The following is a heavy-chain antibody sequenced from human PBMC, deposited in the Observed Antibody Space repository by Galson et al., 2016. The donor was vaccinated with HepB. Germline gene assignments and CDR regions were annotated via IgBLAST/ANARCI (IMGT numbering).Heavy chain of an antibody. D-gene: IGHD1-1*01. V-gene: IGHV1-18*01. CDR2: ISAYNGYT. Sequence: SVKVSCKASGYNFTSYGISWVRQAPGQGLEWMGWISAYNGYTTYAQKVQGRVTMTTDTSTTTAYMELRSLRSDDTAVYYCARDRGRYNWFDPWGRGTLVTVSS. CDR1: GYNFTSYG. CDR3: ARDRGRYNWFDP. J-gene: IGHJ2*01.